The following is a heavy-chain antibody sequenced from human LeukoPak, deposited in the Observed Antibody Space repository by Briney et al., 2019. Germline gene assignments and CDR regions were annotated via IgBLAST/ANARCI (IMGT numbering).Heavy chain of an antibody. Sequence: PGGSLRLSCAASGFTFSTYAMHWVRQAPGKGLEYVSAISSNGGSTYYANSVKGTFTISRDNSKNTLYLQMGSLRAEDMAVYYCAREGITMTSAFDYWGQGTLVTVSS. D-gene: IGHD3-22*01. CDR1: GFTFSTYA. J-gene: IGHJ4*02. CDR2: ISSNGGST. V-gene: IGHV3-64*01. CDR3: AREGITMTSAFDY.